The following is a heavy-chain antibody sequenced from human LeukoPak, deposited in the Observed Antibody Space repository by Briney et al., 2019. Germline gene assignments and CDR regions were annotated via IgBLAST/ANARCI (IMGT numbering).Heavy chain of an antibody. Sequence: GGSLRLSCAASGFTFSSYSMNWVRQAPGKGLEWVSSISSSSSYIYYADSVKGRFTISRDNAKNSLYLQMNSLRAEDTAVYYCARELAFYYMDVWGKGTTVTVSS. D-gene: IGHD3-16*01. V-gene: IGHV3-21*01. CDR1: GFTFSSYS. CDR2: ISSSSSYI. J-gene: IGHJ6*03. CDR3: ARELAFYYMDV.